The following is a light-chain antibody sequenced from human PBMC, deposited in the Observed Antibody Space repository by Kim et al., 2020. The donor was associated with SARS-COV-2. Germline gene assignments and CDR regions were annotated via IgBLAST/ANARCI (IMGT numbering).Light chain of an antibody. CDR3: KQYYSTPYT. V-gene: IGKV4-1*01. Sequence: ATSNCNSSHSDFYSSHNQNYLAWYPQKPGQPPELLIYWASTREYGVPDRFSGSVSGTDFTLTLNTLQAGDMTVYYCKQYYSTPYTFGQGTKLEV. CDR1: HSDFYSSHNQNY. CDR2: WAS. J-gene: IGKJ2*01.